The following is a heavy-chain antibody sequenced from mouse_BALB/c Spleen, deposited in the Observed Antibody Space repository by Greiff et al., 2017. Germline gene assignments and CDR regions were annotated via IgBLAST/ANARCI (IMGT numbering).Heavy chain of an antibody. D-gene: IGHD1-1*01. V-gene: IGHV7-3*02. Sequence: EVKLVESGGGLVQPGGSLRLSCATSGFTFTDYYMSWVRQPPGKALEWLGFIRNKANGYTTEYSASVKGRFTISRDNSQSILYLQMNTLRAEDSATYYCARDKDYGGSIFAYWGQGTLVTVSA. J-gene: IGHJ3*01. CDR2: IRNKANGYTT. CDR1: GFTFTDYY. CDR3: ARDKDYGGSIFAY.